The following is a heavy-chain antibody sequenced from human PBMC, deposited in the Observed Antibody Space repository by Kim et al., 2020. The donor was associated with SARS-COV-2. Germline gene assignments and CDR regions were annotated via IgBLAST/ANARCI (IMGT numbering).Heavy chain of an antibody. CDR3: ARVGIRYFYWLPLDY. J-gene: IGHJ4*02. V-gene: IGHV4-59*01. D-gene: IGHD3-9*01. Sequence: PSLKSRVTISVDTSKNQFSLKLSSVTAADTAVYYCARVGIRYFYWLPLDYWGQGTLVTVSS.